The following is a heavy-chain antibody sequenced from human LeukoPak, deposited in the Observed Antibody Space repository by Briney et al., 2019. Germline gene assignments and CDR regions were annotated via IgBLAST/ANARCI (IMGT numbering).Heavy chain of an antibody. Sequence: GGSLRLSCAASGFTFSSYEMNWVRQAPGKGLEWVSSISSSSSYIYYADSVEGLFTISRDNAKNSLYLQMNSLRAEDTAVYYCARANYYGSGSYLFDYWGQGTLVTVSS. D-gene: IGHD3-10*01. V-gene: IGHV3-21*01. CDR2: ISSSSSYI. CDR1: GFTFSSYE. CDR3: ARANYYGSGSYLFDY. J-gene: IGHJ4*02.